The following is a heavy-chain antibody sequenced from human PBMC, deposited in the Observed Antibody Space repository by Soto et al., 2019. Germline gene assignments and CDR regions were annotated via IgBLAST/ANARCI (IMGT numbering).Heavy chain of an antibody. J-gene: IGHJ5*02. CDR3: ARDQLSSGLYVWFDP. CDR1: GGSISTYY. D-gene: IGHD6-25*01. CDR2: IYYDGST. Sequence: HVQLQESGPGLVKPSETLSLTCTVSGGSISTYYWSWIRQPPGKGLEWIGYIYYDGSTSYKPSLRRRVTISVDTSKNPFSLILSSVTSAGTAVYYCARDQLSSGLYVWFDPWGQGTLVTVSS. V-gene: IGHV4-59*01.